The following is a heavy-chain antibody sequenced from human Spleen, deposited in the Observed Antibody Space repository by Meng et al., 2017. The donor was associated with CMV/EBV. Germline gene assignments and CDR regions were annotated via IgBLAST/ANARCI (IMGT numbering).Heavy chain of an antibody. Sequence: GESLKISCAASGFTFSNAWMSWVRQAPGKGLEWVGRIKSKTDGGTTDYAAPVKGRFTISRDDSKNTLYPQMNSLKTDDTAVYYCTADRQYYSDSSGYYYYFDYWGQGTLVTVSS. V-gene: IGHV3-15*01. D-gene: IGHD3-22*01. CDR2: IKSKTDGGTT. CDR1: GFTFSNAW. J-gene: IGHJ4*02. CDR3: TADRQYYSDSSGYYYYFDY.